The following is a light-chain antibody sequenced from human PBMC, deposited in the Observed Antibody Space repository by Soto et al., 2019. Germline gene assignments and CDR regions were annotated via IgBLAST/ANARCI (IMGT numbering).Light chain of an antibody. J-gene: IGKJ2*01. V-gene: IGKV3-20*01. CDR1: QSVSSSY. Sequence: IVLTQSPGTLSLSPGERATLSCRASQSVSSSYLAWYQQKPGQAPRVLIYGSSSRATDIPDRFSGSGSGTDFTLTISRLEPEDFAVYYCQQYGSSYTFGQGTKLEIK. CDR2: GSS. CDR3: QQYGSSYT.